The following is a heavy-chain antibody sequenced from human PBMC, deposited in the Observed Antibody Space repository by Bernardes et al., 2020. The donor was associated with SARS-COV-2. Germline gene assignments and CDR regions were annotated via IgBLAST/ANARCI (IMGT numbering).Heavy chain of an antibody. D-gene: IGHD6-13*01. Sequence: GSLRLSCAASGFTFSSFSMNWVRQAPGKGLEWVSYIGSSSSTIYYADSVRGRFTISRDNAKNSLYLQMNSLRAEDTAVYYCAGDSGRSWYYYFDYWGQGTLVTVSS. CDR2: IGSSSSTI. V-gene: IGHV3-48*01. CDR1: GFTFSSFS. J-gene: IGHJ4*02. CDR3: AGDSGRSWYYYFDY.